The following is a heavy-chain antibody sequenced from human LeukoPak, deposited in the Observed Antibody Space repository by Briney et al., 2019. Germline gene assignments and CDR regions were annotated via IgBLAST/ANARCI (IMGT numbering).Heavy chain of an antibody. CDR3: ARDKGRGYYYGSGRGGYYFDY. J-gene: IGHJ4*02. CDR1: GFTFSSYA. D-gene: IGHD3-10*01. Sequence: PGGSLRLSCAASGFTFSSYAMSWVRQAPGKGLEWVANIKQDGSEKYYVDSVKGRFTISRDNAKNSLYLQMNSLRAEDTAVYYCARDKGRGYYYGSGRGGYYFDYWGQGTLVTVSS. V-gene: IGHV3-7*01. CDR2: IKQDGSEK.